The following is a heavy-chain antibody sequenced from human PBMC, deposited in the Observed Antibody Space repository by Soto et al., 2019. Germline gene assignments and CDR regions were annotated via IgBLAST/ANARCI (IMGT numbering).Heavy chain of an antibody. J-gene: IGHJ4*02. Sequence: GGSLRLSCAASGFTFSNYTMNWVRQAPGKGLEWVSYISSSSGTISYADSVKGRFTISSDNAKNSLYLQMNSLRAEDTAVYYCARDLQYAFDYWGQGTLVTVSS. V-gene: IGHV3-48*01. CDR3: ARDLQYAFDY. CDR1: GFTFSNYT. D-gene: IGHD2-2*01. CDR2: ISSSSGTI.